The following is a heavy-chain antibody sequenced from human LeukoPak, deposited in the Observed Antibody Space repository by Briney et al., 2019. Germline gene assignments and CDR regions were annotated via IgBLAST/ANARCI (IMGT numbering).Heavy chain of an antibody. D-gene: IGHD3-16*01. CDR2: FSPSGGGT. V-gene: IGHV3-23*01. Sequence: PGGSLRLSCAASGFTFSSYGMHWVRQAPGKGLEWVSAFSPSGGGTYYADSVKGRFTISRDNSKNTLYLQMNSLRAEDTAVYYCARNWGAGHPINFDYWGQGTLVTVSS. CDR1: GFTFSSYG. J-gene: IGHJ4*02. CDR3: ARNWGAGHPINFDY.